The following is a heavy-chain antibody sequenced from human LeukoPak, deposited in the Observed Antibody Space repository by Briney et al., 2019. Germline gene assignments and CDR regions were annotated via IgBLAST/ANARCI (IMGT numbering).Heavy chain of an antibody. V-gene: IGHV3-30*03. D-gene: IGHD6-19*01. CDR1: GFTFSSYG. CDR2: TSYDGNNK. J-gene: IGHJ5*02. Sequence: SGGSLRLSCAASGFTFSSYGMHWVRQAPGKGLEWVAVTSYDGNNKYYSDSVKGRFTISRDNSKNTLYLQMNSLGAEDTAVYYCARGVPVEDGKGIAVAHPLGKWFDPWGQGTLVTVSS. CDR3: ARGVPVEDGKGIAVAHPLGKWFDP.